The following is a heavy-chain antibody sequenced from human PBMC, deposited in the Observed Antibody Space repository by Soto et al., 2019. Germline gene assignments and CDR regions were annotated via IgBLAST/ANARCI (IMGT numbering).Heavy chain of an antibody. J-gene: IGHJ4*02. CDR2: IYSGGST. CDR1: GFTVSSNY. CDR3: ASPGPNYYDSSSDGRLGY. D-gene: IGHD3-22*01. Sequence: GGSLRLSCAASGFTVSSNYMSWARQAPGKGLEWVSVIYSGGSTYYADSVKGRFTISRDNSKNTLYLQMNSLRAEDTAVYYCASPGPNYYDSSSDGRLGYWGQGTLVTVSS. V-gene: IGHV3-53*01.